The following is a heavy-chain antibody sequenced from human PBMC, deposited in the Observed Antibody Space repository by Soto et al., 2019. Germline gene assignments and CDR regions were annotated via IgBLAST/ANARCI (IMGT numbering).Heavy chain of an antibody. CDR3: ATDYGGKSLYQPPNY. V-gene: IGHV4-30-4*01. D-gene: IGHD4-17*01. CDR1: GGSISSGDYY. J-gene: IGHJ4*02. Sequence: SETLSLTCTVSGGSISSGDYYWSWIRQPPGKGLEWIGYIYYSGSTYYNPSLKSRVTISVDTSKNQFSLKLSSATAADTTVYYCATDYGGKSLYQPPNYWGQGTLVTVSS. CDR2: IYYSGST.